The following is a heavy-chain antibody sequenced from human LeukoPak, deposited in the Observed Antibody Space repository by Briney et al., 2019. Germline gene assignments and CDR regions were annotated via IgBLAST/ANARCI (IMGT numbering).Heavy chain of an antibody. CDR1: GFTFSSYG. Sequence: GGSLRLSCAASGFTFSSYGMHWVRQAPGKGLEWVAVISYDGSNKYYADSVKGRFTISRGNSKNTLYLQMNSLRAEDTAVYYCARRPPDYWGQGTLVTVSS. CDR2: ISYDGSNK. J-gene: IGHJ4*02. V-gene: IGHV3-30*03. D-gene: IGHD1-14*01. CDR3: ARRPPDY.